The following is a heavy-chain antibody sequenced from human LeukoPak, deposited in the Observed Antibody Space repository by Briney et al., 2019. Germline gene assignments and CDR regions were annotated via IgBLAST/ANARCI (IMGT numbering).Heavy chain of an antibody. Sequence: SETLSLTCTVSGGSIRSSSYYWGWIRQPPGKGLEWIGSIYYSGSTYNNPSLKSRITISVDTSKNQFSLKLSSVTAADTAVYYCARSELLWFGGVNSGFDYWGQGTLVTVSS. J-gene: IGHJ4*02. V-gene: IGHV4-39*07. CDR3: ARSELLWFGGVNSGFDY. D-gene: IGHD3-10*01. CDR2: IYYSGST. CDR1: GGSIRSSSYY.